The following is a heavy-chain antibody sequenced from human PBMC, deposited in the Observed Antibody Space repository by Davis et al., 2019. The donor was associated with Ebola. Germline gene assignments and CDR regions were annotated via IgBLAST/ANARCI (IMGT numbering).Heavy chain of an antibody. V-gene: IGHV3-53*05. CDR2: IYSGGST. J-gene: IGHJ6*02. Sequence: GESLKISCAASGFTVSSNYMSWVRQAPGKGLEWVSVIYSGGSTYYADSVKGRFTISRDNSRNTLYLQMNSLRAEDTAVYYCARDREYYYGSGSPQGYYGMDVWGQGTTVTVSS. D-gene: IGHD3-10*01. CDR1: GFTVSSNY. CDR3: ARDREYYYGSGSPQGYYGMDV.